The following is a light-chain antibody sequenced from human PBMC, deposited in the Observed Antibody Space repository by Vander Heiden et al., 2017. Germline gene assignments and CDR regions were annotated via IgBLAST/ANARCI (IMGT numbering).Light chain of an antibody. Sequence: QSALTQPPSASGTPGQRVTISCSGSNSNIRGNTVNWYQQLPGTAPKVLIYADNQRPSGVPDRFSGSKSGTSASLAISGLQSEDEADYYCASWDDSLNCPVFGTGTKVTVL. CDR2: ADN. CDR1: NSNIRGNT. CDR3: ASWDDSLNCPV. J-gene: IGLJ1*01. V-gene: IGLV1-44*01.